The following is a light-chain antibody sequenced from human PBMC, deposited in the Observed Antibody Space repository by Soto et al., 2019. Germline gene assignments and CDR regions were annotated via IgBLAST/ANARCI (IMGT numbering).Light chain of an antibody. J-gene: IGKJ4*01. CDR1: QDISNN. CDR2: ATS. CDR3: QHLRMYPST. Sequence: DIQLTQSPSSLSASVGERVTMTCRASQDISNNLAWYQQKPGQAPKLLIYATSTLYAGVPSRFSGSRSGTDFALTITSLQAEDFATYYCQHLRMYPSTFGGGTNVDIK. V-gene: IGKV1-9*01.